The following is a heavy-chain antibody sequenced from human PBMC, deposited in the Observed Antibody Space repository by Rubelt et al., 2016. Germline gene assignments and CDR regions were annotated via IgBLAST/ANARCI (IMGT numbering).Heavy chain of an antibody. V-gene: IGHV3-30*04. CDR2: IYYDGSNK. Sequence: QVQLVESGGGVVQPGWSLRLSCAASGFTFSSYSMHWVRQAPGKGLEWVAVIYYDGSNKYYADSVRGRFTISKDNSKSALLLQMNSLRAEVTAVYYCVRNDYGAGRTLFYGMDVWGQVTTVTVSS. CDR1: GFTFSSYS. D-gene: IGHD3-10*01. CDR3: VRNDYGAGRTLFYGMDV. J-gene: IGHJ6*02.